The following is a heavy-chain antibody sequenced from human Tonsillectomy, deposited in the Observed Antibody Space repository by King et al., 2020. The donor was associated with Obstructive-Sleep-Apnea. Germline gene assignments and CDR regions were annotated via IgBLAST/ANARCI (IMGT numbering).Heavy chain of an antibody. CDR1: GGSISTSGYY. J-gene: IGHJ6*02. D-gene: IGHD1-20*01. CDR2: IYHTGST. CDR3: ARDRDLGTTDNWNDVRSYFGMDV. Sequence: QLQESGPGLVKPSQILSLTCTVSGGSISTSGYYWSWIRQHPEKGLEWIGYIYHTGSTYYNPSLRGRVSVTVDTPKNQFSMKLKSVSAADTAIYYCARDRDLGTTDNWNDVRSYFGMDVWGPGIPVTVTS. V-gene: IGHV4-31*03.